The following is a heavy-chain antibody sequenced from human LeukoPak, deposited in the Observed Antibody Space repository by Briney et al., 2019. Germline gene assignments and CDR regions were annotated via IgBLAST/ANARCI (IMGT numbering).Heavy chain of an antibody. CDR3: ARDPGYSYGFDY. CDR1: GFTFSSYE. J-gene: IGHJ4*02. Sequence: QPGGCMRLSCAASGFTFSSYEMNWVRQAPGKGLEWVSYISSSGSTIYYADSVKGRFTISRDNAKNSLYLQMNSLRAEDTAVYYCARDPGYSYGFDYWGQGTLVTVSS. V-gene: IGHV3-48*03. D-gene: IGHD5-18*01. CDR2: ISSSGSTI.